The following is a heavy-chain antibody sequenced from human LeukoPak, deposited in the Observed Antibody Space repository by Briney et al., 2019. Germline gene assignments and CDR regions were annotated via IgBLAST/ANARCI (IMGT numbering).Heavy chain of an antibody. D-gene: IGHD2-2*01. V-gene: IGHV5-51*01. CDR2: IYPGDSRT. J-gene: IGHJ5*02. CDR1: GDTFATYW. CDR3: ACREFTSPWSDP. Sequence: GESLKISCKGSGDTFATYWIGWVRQVPGKGLEWMGVIYPGDSRTRYNPSFQGQVTISADKSISTAYLNWRSLKASDTAMYYCACREFTSPWSDPWGQGTLVTVSS.